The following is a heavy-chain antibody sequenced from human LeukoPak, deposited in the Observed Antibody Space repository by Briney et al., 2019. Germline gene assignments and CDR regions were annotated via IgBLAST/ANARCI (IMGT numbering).Heavy chain of an antibody. V-gene: IGHV3-30*02. Sequence: GGSLRLSCAASGFTFNTNGMYWVRQAPGKGLEWVAFMWYDGSYKHYAESVKGRCTISSDNSKNTLYLQMNSLRAEDTALYYCAKGISNWGNLDYWGQGTLVTVSS. D-gene: IGHD7-27*01. J-gene: IGHJ4*02. CDR3: AKGISNWGNLDY. CDR1: GFTFNTNG. CDR2: MWYDGSYK.